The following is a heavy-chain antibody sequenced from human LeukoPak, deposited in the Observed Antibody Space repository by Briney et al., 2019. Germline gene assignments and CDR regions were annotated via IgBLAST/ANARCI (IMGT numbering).Heavy chain of an antibody. J-gene: IGHJ4*02. D-gene: IGHD3-22*01. CDR3: ARSDYYDSSGYYLRPDYFDY. CDR2: IYYSGST. V-gene: IGHV4-59*01. Sequence: SETLSLTCTVSGGSISSYYWSWIRQPPGKGLEWIGYIYYSGSTNYNPSLKSRVTISVDTSKNQFSLKLSSVTAADTAVYYCARSDYYDSSGYYLRPDYFDYWGQGTLVTVPS. CDR1: GGSISSYY.